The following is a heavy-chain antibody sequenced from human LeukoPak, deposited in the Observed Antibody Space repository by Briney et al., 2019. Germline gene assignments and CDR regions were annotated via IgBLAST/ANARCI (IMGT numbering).Heavy chain of an antibody. Sequence: GGSLRLSCTASGFTFGDYAMSWFRQAPGKGQEWVGFIRSKAYGGTTEYAASVKGRFTISRDDSKSIAYLQMNSLKTEDTAVYYCTRCGRGRHYYGSGSYYNWVYYYYMDVWGKGTTVTVSS. CDR2: IRSKAYGGTT. CDR1: GFTFGDYA. J-gene: IGHJ6*03. V-gene: IGHV3-49*03. D-gene: IGHD3-10*01. CDR3: TRCGRGRHYYGSGSYYNWVYYYYMDV.